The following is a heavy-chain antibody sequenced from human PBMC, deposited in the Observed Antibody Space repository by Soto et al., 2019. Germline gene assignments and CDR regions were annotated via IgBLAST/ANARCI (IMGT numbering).Heavy chain of an antibody. J-gene: IGHJ4*02. CDR3: ARAIKRWEVHYYFDY. CDR1: GSTFNNFA. CDR2: IVVISNTA. D-gene: IGHD1-26*01. V-gene: IGHV1-69*06. Sequence: QVVLLQSGAEVKEPGSSVRVSCKVSGSTFNNFAFSWVRQAPGHVPEWMVGIVVISNTADYSQRFRDRVTITADTSTNTLYMDLRSLTFEDTAVYYGARAIKRWEVHYYFDYWGQGTLVTVSS.